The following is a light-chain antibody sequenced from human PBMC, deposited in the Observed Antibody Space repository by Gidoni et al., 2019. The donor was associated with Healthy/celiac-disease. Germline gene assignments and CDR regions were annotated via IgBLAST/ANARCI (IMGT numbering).Light chain of an antibody. CDR1: QSVSSSY. V-gene: IGKV3-20*01. CDR3: QQYGSSPWSS. J-gene: IGKJ2*04. CDR2: GAS. Sequence: ELVLTQSPGTLSLSPGERATLSCRASQSVSSSYLAWYQQKPGQAPRLLIYGASSRATGIPDRFSGSGSGTDFTLTISRLEPEDFAVYYCQQYGSSPWSSFGQGTKLEIK.